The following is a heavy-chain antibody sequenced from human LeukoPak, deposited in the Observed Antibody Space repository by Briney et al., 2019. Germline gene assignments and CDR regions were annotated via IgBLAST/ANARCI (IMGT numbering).Heavy chain of an antibody. CDR2: IYYSGST. CDR1: GGSISSYY. D-gene: IGHD3-3*01. Sequence: SETLSLTCTVSGGSISSYYWSWIRQPPGKGLEWIGYIYYSGSTNYNPSLKSRVTISVDTSKNQFSLKLSSVTAADTAVYYCARDQITIFGVVIRDYWGQGTLVTVSS. J-gene: IGHJ4*02. V-gene: IGHV4-59*12. CDR3: ARDQITIFGVVIRDY.